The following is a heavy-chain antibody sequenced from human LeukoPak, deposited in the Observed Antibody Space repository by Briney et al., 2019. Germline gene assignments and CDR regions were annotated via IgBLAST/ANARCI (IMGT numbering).Heavy chain of an antibody. Sequence: GESLKISCKGSGYSFTSYWIGWVRQMPGKGLEWMGIIYPGDSDTRYSPSFQGQVTISADKSISTAYLQWSSLKASDTAMYYCARRVVVINNYYYYCYMDVWGKGTTVTVSS. J-gene: IGHJ6*03. V-gene: IGHV5-51*01. D-gene: IGHD3-22*01. CDR2: IYPGDSDT. CDR3: ARRVVVINNYYYYCYMDV. CDR1: GYSFTSYW.